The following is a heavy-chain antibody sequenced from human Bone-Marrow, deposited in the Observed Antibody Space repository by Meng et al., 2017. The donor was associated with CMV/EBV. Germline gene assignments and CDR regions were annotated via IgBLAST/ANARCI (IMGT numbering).Heavy chain of an antibody. J-gene: IGHJ5*02. Sequence: SQTLSLTCTVSGGSISTNSYYWGWIRQPPGKGLEWIGSIYYSGGTYYNPSLKSRVTISVDTSKNQASLRVTSVTAADTAVYYCARDRRLQWFYHWGQGTLVTVSS. D-gene: IGHD2-21*02. CDR3: ARDRRLQWFYH. CDR1: GGSISTNSYY. CDR2: IYYSGGT. V-gene: IGHV4-39*07.